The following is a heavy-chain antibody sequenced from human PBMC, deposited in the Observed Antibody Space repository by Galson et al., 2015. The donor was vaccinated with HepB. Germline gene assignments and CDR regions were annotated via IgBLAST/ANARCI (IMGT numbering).Heavy chain of an antibody. D-gene: IGHD2-15*01. Sequence: PALVKPTQTLTLTCTFSGFSLSTSGMRVSWIRQPPGKALEWLARIDWDDDKFYSTSLKTRLTISKDTSKNQVVLTMTNMDPVDTATYYCARGYCSGGSCYSIFDYWGQGTLVTVSS. CDR1: GFSLSTSGMR. CDR2: IDWDDDK. V-gene: IGHV2-70*04. J-gene: IGHJ4*02. CDR3: ARGYCSGGSCYSIFDY.